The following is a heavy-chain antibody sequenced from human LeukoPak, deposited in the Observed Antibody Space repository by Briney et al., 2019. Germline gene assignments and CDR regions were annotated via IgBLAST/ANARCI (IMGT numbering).Heavy chain of an antibody. CDR3: AKVRSGYYYRDFDY. V-gene: IGHV3-30*02. Sequence: GGSLRLSCAASGFTFSSYGMHWVRQAPGKGLEWVAFIRYDGSNKYYADSVKGRFTISRDNSKNTLYLQMNSLRAEDTAVYYCAKVRSGYYYRDFDYWGQGTLVTVSS. J-gene: IGHJ4*02. CDR2: IRYDGSNK. CDR1: GFTFSSYG. D-gene: IGHD3-22*01.